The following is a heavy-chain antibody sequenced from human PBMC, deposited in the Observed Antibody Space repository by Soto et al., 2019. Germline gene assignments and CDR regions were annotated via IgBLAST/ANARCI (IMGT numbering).Heavy chain of an antibody. CDR1: GGTFSSYA. Sequence: QVQLVQSGAEVKKPGSSVKVSCKASGGTFSSYAISWVRQAPGQGLERMGGIIPIFGTANYAQKFQGRVTITADESTSTAYMELSSLRSEDTAVYYCARSYCSGGSCSTTWYYFDYWGQGTLVTVSS. CDR3: ARSYCSGGSCSTTWYYFDY. J-gene: IGHJ4*02. CDR2: IIPIFGTA. D-gene: IGHD2-15*01. V-gene: IGHV1-69*01.